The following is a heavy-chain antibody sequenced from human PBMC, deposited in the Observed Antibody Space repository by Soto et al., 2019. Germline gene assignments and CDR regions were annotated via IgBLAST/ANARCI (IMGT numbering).Heavy chain of an antibody. CDR2: VTGSGSGT. Sequence: EVHLLESGGDLVQPGGSLRLSCAASGFTFSSYAMSWVRQAPGKGLEWVSSVTGSGSGTCYADSVKGRFTISRDNSKNTLYLQMNSLRVEDTAVYFCAISIVEYSGGGGYWGQGILVTVSS. V-gene: IGHV3-23*01. CDR1: GFTFSSYA. J-gene: IGHJ4*02. D-gene: IGHD1-26*01. CDR3: AISIVEYSGGGGY.